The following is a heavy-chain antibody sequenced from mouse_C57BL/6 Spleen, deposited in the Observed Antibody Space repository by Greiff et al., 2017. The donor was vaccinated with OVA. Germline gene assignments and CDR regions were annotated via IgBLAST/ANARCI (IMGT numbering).Heavy chain of an antibody. CDR2: IHPNSGST. D-gene: IGHD2-1*01. CDR1: GYTFTSYW. J-gene: IGHJ3*01. Sequence: QVQLQQPGAELVKPGASVKLSCKASGYTFTSYWMHWVKQRPGQGLEWIGMIHPNSGSTNYNEKFKSKATLTVDKSSSTAYMQLSSLTSEDSAVYYCAPIYYGNYEAWFAYWGQGTLVTVSA. V-gene: IGHV1-64*01. CDR3: APIYYGNYEAWFAY.